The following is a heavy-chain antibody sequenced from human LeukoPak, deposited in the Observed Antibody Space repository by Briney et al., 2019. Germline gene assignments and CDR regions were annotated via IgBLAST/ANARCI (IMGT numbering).Heavy chain of an antibody. Sequence: GGSLRLSCAVSGFTLSDYWMRWVRQAPGKGLEWVAAINKDGSEIQYVNSVKGRFTISRDNARNSVYLQMTSLGVEDTAVYYCATYTQHFGAPGGADYWGLGTLVTVSS. CDR2: INKDGSEI. J-gene: IGHJ4*02. V-gene: IGHV3-7*01. CDR3: ATYTQHFGAPGGADY. CDR1: GFTLSDYW. D-gene: IGHD2-8*02.